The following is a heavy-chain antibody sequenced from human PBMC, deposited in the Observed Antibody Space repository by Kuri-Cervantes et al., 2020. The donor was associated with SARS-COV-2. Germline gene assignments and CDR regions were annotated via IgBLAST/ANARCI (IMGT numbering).Heavy chain of an antibody. J-gene: IGHJ5*02. Sequence: SETLSLTCAVYGGSFSGYYWSWIRQPAGKGLEWIGRIYTSGSTNYNPSLKSRVTMSVDTSKNQFSLKLSSVTAADTAVYYCARLGGYDPYNWFDPWGQGTLVTVSS. V-gene: IGHV4-59*10. CDR3: ARLGGYDPYNWFDP. CDR2: IYTSGST. D-gene: IGHD1-26*01. CDR1: GGSFSGYY.